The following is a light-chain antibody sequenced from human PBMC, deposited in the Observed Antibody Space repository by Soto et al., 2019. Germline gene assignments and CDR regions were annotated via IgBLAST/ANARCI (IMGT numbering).Light chain of an antibody. CDR2: AAS. CDR3: QQYDNLPLT. J-gene: IGKJ4*01. V-gene: IGKV1-39*01. Sequence: DIQMTQSPSSLSASVGDRVTITCRASQSVSNYLNWYQQKPGKAPKLLIYAASNLQSGVPSRFSGSGSGTDFTLTIISLQPEDFATYYCQQYDNLPLTFGGGTKVEIK. CDR1: QSVSNY.